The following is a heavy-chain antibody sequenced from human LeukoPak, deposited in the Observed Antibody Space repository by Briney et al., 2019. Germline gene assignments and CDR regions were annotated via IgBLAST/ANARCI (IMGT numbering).Heavy chain of an antibody. V-gene: IGHV1-8*01. J-gene: IGHJ4*02. CDR2: MNPNSGNK. CDR3: ARGLKGLDY. Sequence: ASVKVSCKASGYTFISYDINWVRQATGQGLEWMGWMNPNSGNKGYAQKFQGRVTITRNISISTAYMELSNLRSEDTAVYYCARGLKGLDYWGQGTLVTVSS. CDR1: GYTFISYD.